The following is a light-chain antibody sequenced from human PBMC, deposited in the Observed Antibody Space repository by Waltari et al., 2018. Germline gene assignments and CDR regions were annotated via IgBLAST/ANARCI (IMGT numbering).Light chain of an antibody. CDR2: AAS. V-gene: IGKV1-39*01. CDR1: QSISSY. CDR3: QQSFSSPPYT. J-gene: IGKJ2*01. Sequence: DIQMTQSPSSLSASVGDRVTITCRASQSISSYLNWYHQKPGKAPKLLIYAASRLQSGVPSRFSGSGSGTDFTLTISSLQPEDFATYYCQQSFSSPPYTFGQGTKLEIK.